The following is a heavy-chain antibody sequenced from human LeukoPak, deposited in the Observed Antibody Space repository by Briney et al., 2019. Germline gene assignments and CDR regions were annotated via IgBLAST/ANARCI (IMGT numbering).Heavy chain of an antibody. CDR2: IYHSGST. J-gene: IGHJ4*02. CDR3: ARRSGGFDY. V-gene: IGHV4-34*01. CDR1: GFTFSDYY. Sequence: PGGSLRLSCAASGFTFSDYYMSWVRQPPGKGLEWIGEIYHSGSTNYNPSLKSRVTISVDKSKGQFSLNLRSLTAADTAVYYCARRSGGFDYWGQGTLVTVSS. D-gene: IGHD2-15*01.